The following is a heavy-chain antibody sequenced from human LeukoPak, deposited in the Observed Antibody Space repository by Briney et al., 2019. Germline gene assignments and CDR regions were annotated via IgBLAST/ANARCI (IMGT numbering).Heavy chain of an antibody. J-gene: IGHJ4*02. Sequence: GGSLRLSCAASGFTFSSYDMHWVRQATGKGLEWVSAIGTAGDTYYPGSVKGRFTISRENAKNSLYLQMNSLRAEDTAVYYCARDTSHIVVVTAIPGGSDYWGQGTLVTVSS. CDR2: IGTAGDT. V-gene: IGHV3-13*01. D-gene: IGHD2-21*02. CDR1: GFTFSSYD. CDR3: ARDTSHIVVVTAIPGGSDY.